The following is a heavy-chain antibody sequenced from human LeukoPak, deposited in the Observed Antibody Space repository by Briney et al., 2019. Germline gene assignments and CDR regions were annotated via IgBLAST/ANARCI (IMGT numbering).Heavy chain of an antibody. Sequence: GGSLRLSCVASGFTFSDYYMSWIRQAPGKGLEWVSYISSSGSTIYYADSVKGRFTISRDNAKNSLYLQMNSLRSEDTAVYYCASGRSSGWSGAIDYWGQGTLVTVSS. J-gene: IGHJ4*02. D-gene: IGHD6-19*01. V-gene: IGHV3-11*01. CDR2: ISSSGSTI. CDR1: GFTFSDYY. CDR3: ASGRSSGWSGAIDY.